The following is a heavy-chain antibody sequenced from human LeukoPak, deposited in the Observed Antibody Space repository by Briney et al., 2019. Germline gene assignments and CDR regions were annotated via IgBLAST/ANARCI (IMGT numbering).Heavy chain of an antibody. J-gene: IGHJ4*02. V-gene: IGHV4-39*01. CDR2: AYYSGTT. CDR1: GVSISNSNYY. CDR3: ARHSSSAWYYYFDY. Sequence: KASETLSLTCTVSGVSISNSNYYWGWIRQPPGKGLEWIGGAYYSGTTYYSPSLKSRVTISVDTSRNHFSLNLNSVTAADTAVYYCARHSSSAWYYYFDYWGQGSFVTVSS. D-gene: IGHD6-19*01.